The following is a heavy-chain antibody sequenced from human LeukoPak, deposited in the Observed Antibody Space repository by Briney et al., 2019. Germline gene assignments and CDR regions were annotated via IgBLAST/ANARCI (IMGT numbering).Heavy chain of an antibody. Sequence: GGSLRLSCAASGLTFSSHWMHWVRQAPGKGLVWVSRITNDGSSTTYADSVKGRFTISRDNAKNMLYLQVNSLRAEDTAVYYCARGSPYYDFWSGYYSSQYYFDYWGQGTLVTVSS. CDR3: ARGSPYYDFWSGYYSSQYYFDY. CDR1: GLTFSSHW. D-gene: IGHD3-3*01. V-gene: IGHV3-74*01. CDR2: ITNDGSST. J-gene: IGHJ4*02.